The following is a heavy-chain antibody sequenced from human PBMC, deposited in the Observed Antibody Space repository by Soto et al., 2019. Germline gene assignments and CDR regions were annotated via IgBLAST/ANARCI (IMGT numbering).Heavy chain of an antibody. CDR2: IDPSDSYT. CDR1: GYSFTSYW. V-gene: IGHV5-10-1*01. CDR3: ARRRSSPYYYGMDV. J-gene: IGHJ6*02. Sequence: HGESLKISCKGSGYSFTSYWISWVRQVPGKGLEWMGRIDPSDSYTNYSPSFQGHVTISADKSISTAYLQWSSLKASDTAMYYCARRRSSPYYYGMDVWGQGTTVTVSS.